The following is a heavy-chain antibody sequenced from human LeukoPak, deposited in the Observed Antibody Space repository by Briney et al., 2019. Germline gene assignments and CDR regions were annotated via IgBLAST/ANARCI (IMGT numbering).Heavy chain of an antibody. CDR3: ARDRRDGYNFARRPFGY. Sequence: SQTLSLTCAISGDSVSRNTAGWSWIRQSPSRGLEWLGRTYYRSKWYSDFAPSVRNRITINPDTSKNQFSLKLSSVTAADTAVYYCARDRRDGYNFARRPFGYWGQGTLVTVFS. CDR1: GDSVSRNTAG. V-gene: IGHV6-1*01. CDR2: TYYRSKWYS. D-gene: IGHD5-24*01. J-gene: IGHJ4*02.